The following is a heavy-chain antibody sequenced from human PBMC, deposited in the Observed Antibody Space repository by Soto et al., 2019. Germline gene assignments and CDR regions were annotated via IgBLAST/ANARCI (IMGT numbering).Heavy chain of an antibody. D-gene: IGHD3-22*01. Sequence: PSETLSLTCTVSGGSISSGDYYWSWIRQPPGKGLEWIGYIYYSGSTNYNPSLKSRVTISVDTSKNQFSLKLSSVTAADTAVYYCASGRYDSSGYYPDYFDYWGQGTLVTVSS. CDR2: IYYSGST. CDR1: GGSISSGDYY. V-gene: IGHV4-61*08. J-gene: IGHJ4*02. CDR3: ASGRYDSSGYYPDYFDY.